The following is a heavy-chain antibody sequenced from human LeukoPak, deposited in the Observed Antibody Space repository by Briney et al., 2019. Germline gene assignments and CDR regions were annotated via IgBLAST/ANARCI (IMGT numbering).Heavy chain of an antibody. CDR1: GGSISSGSYY. Sequence: PSETLSLTCTVSGGSISSGSYYWSWIRQPAGKGLEWIGRIYTSGSTNYNPSLKSRVTISVDTSKNQFSLKLSSVTAADTAVYYCARGWGSLGGNWFDPWGQGTLVTVSS. CDR3: ARGWGSLGGNWFDP. V-gene: IGHV4-61*02. CDR2: IYTSGST. J-gene: IGHJ5*02. D-gene: IGHD3-16*01.